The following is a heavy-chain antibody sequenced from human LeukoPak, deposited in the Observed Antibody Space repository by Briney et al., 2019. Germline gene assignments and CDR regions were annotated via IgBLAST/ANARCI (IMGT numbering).Heavy chain of an antibody. V-gene: IGHV3-23*01. D-gene: IGHD4/OR15-4a*01. Sequence: GGSLRLSCAASVFSFSNYGMNWVRQAPGKGLEWVSGISRSGDSTYYAASVKGRFTISRDNPENTLFLQMNSLRADDTAVYFCARNRPAGYAYDYGFELQHWGQGTLVTVSS. CDR1: VFSFSNYG. CDR3: ARNRPAGYAYDYGFELQH. J-gene: IGHJ1*01. CDR2: ISRSGDST.